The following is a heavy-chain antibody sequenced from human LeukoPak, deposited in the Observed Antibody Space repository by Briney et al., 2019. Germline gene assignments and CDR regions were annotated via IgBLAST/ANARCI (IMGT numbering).Heavy chain of an antibody. J-gene: IGHJ4*02. CDR2: IYTSGST. V-gene: IGHV4-61*02. Sequence: SETLSLTCTVSGGSISSGSYYWSWIRQPAGKGLEWIGRIYTSGSTNYNPSLKSRVTISVDTSKNQFSLKLSSVTAADTAVYYCAREAHYHDSSGYGDYWGQGTLVTVSS. D-gene: IGHD3-22*01. CDR1: GGSISSGSYY. CDR3: AREAHYHDSSGYGDY.